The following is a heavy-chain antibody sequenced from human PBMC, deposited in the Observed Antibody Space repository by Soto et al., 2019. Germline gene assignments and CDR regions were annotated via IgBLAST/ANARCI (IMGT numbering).Heavy chain of an antibody. V-gene: IGHV4-39*07. J-gene: IGHJ4*02. CDR1: GGSISSSSYY. D-gene: IGHD6-19*01. Sequence: PSETLSLTCTVSGGSISSSSYYWGWIRQPPGKGLEWIGSIFYSGSTYYNPSLKSRVTISVDTSKNQFSLKLSSVTAADTAVYYCARLIEGGGWSNFDYWGQGTLVTVSS. CDR2: IFYSGST. CDR3: ARLIEGGGWSNFDY.